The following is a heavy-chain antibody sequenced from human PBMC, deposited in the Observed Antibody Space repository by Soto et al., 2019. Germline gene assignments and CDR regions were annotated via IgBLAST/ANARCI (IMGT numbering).Heavy chain of an antibody. CDR3: FSRRFPNWFAP. CDR1: GFSFRTSGAG. D-gene: IGHD3-16*01. V-gene: IGHV2-5*01. J-gene: IGHJ5*02. Sequence: QITLKESGPTLVKPTQTLTLTCTFSGFSFRTSGAGVGWIRQPPGKALEWLALIYWNDDKRYTPSLKTSLTIPTATSTPPVVLTFPTMAPVHTAPFSCFSRRFPNWFAPWGQEILVTVSS. CDR2: IYWNDDK.